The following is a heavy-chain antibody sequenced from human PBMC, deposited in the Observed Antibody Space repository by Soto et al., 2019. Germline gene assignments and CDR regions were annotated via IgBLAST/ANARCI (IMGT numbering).Heavy chain of an antibody. D-gene: IGHD3-22*01. CDR2: MYSSGNA. V-gene: IGHV4-4*07. CDR1: LDSISNSY. Sequence: QVQLLESGPGLVKPSETLSLTCSVSLDSISNSYWTWIRQPAGQGLEWIGHMYSSGNANYNPSLKSRGTMSLYTSKNQCSLSLKSVTAADTAIYYCAKGRGFYSDNYFDPWGQGTQVTVSS. CDR3: AKGRGFYSDNYFDP. J-gene: IGHJ5*02.